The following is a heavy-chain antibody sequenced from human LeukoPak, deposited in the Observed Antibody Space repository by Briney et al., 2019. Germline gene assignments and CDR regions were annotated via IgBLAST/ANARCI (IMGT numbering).Heavy chain of an antibody. CDR3: ARGGLVLQHYYHMDV. CDR2: IIPIFGTA. J-gene: IGHJ6*03. Sequence: VALVKVSCKASGGTFSSYAISWVRQAPGQGLEWMGGIIPIFGTANYAQKFQGRVTITADESTSTAYMELSSLRSEDTAVYYCARGGLVLQHYYHMDVWGKGTTVTVSS. D-gene: IGHD3-3*01. CDR1: GGTFSSYA. V-gene: IGHV1-69*13.